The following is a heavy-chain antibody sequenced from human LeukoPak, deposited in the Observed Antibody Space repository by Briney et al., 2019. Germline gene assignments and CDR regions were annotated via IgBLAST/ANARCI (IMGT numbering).Heavy chain of an antibody. V-gene: IGHV1-2*02. Sequence: ASVKVSCKASGYTFTGYYMHWVRQAPGQGLEWMGWINPNSGGTNYAQKFQGRVTMTRDTSISTAYMGLSRLRSDDTAVYYCARDLSSGSDLDYWGQGTLVTVSS. CDR3: ARDLSSGSDLDY. CDR1: GYTFTGYY. CDR2: INPNSGGT. J-gene: IGHJ4*02. D-gene: IGHD6-19*01.